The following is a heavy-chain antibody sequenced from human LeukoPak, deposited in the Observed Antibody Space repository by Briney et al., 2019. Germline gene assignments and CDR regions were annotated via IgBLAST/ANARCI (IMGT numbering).Heavy chain of an antibody. CDR3: ARRAGDYGDFYFDY. J-gene: IGHJ4*02. Sequence: SETLSLTCTVSGGSISSYYWSWIRQPAGKGLEWIGYIYYSGSTNYNPSLKSRVTISVDTSKNQFSLKLSSVTAADTAVYYCARRAGDYGDFYFDYWGQGTLVTVSS. D-gene: IGHD4-17*01. CDR2: IYYSGST. CDR1: GGSISSYY. V-gene: IGHV4-59*08.